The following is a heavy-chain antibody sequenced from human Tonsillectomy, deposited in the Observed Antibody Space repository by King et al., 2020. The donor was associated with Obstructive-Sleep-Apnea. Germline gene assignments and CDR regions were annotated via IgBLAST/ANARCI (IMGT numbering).Heavy chain of an antibody. J-gene: IGHJ4*02. CDR2: INTKTGNP. Sequence: VQLVESESELRRPGASVNVSCRASGYTFISNGINWVRQAPGQGLEWMGWINTKTGNPTYAKAFTGRIFFSLVTSVTTAYLQIRSLQAEDTAVYFCARVQSGTTSFDYWGQGTLVTVSS. CDR1: GYTFISNG. D-gene: IGHD1-26*01. V-gene: IGHV7-4-1*01. CDR3: ARVQSGTTSFDY.